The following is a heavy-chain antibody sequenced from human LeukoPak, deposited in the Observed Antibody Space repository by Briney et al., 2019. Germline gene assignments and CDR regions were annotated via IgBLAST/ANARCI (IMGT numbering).Heavy chain of an antibody. CDR3: ARGTSGSYHYYYYYMDV. CDR1: GYTFTSYD. CDR2: ISAYNGNT. Sequence: SVKVSCEASGYTFTSYDISWVRQAPGQGLEWMGWISAYNGNTNYAQKLQGRVTMTRDTSTSTAYMELRSLRSDETAVYYCARGTSGSYHYYYYYMDVWGKGTTVTVSS. J-gene: IGHJ6*03. D-gene: IGHD1-26*01. V-gene: IGHV1-18*01.